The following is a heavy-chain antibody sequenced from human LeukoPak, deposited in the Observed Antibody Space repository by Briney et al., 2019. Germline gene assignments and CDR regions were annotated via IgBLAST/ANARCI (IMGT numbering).Heavy chain of an antibody. Sequence: GVSLRLFCAASGFTFRSYCKHWVRHARAKALVWVSGISSDGSSKSYADSVKGRFTVSRDNAEHTLYVPMKSLSAEHAAVFHCARVRRDGYYYNDAFDIWGQGTMVTVSS. V-gene: IGHV3-74*01. J-gene: IGHJ3*02. D-gene: IGHD5-24*01. CDR3: ARVRRDGYYYNDAFDI. CDR2: ISSDGSSK. CDR1: GFTFRSYC.